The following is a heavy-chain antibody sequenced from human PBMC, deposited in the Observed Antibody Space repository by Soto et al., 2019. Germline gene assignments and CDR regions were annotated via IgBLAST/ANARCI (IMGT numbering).Heavy chain of an antibody. Sequence: ASMKVSCKASGYTFTGYYMHWVRQAPGQGLEWMGWINPNSGGTNYAQKFQGWVTMTRDTSISTAYMELSRLRSDDTAVYYCARVGRYDDGSGSSPSDYWGQGTLVTVSS. CDR1: GYTFTGYY. J-gene: IGHJ4*02. CDR3: ARVGRYDDGSGSSPSDY. CDR2: INPNSGGT. D-gene: IGHD3-10*01. V-gene: IGHV1-2*04.